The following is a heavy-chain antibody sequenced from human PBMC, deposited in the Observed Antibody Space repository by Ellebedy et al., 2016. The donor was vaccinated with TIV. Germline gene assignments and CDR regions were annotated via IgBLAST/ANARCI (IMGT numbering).Heavy chain of an antibody. J-gene: IGHJ4*02. CDR2: IYYSGST. CDR3: ATAWPTIFGVVNY. CDR1: GGSISSSSYY. D-gene: IGHD3-3*01. Sequence: SETLSLXXTVSGGSISSSSYYWGWIRQPPGKGLEWIGSIYYSGSTYYNPSLKSRVTISVDTSKNQFSLKLSSVTAADTAVYYCATAWPTIFGVVNYWGQGTLVTVSS. V-gene: IGHV4-39*01.